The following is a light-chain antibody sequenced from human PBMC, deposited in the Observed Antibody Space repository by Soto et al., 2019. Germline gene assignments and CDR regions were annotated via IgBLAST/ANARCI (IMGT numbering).Light chain of an antibody. Sequence: IQLTQSPSSLSASVGDRVTITCRASQGISSYLAWYQQKPGKAPKLLIYAASTLQSGVPSRFSRSGSRTVLTLTIISLQHEDFATYYCQQLNSYPPYTFGQGTKLEIK. V-gene: IGKV1-9*01. CDR2: AAS. CDR1: QGISSY. CDR3: QQLNSYPPYT. J-gene: IGKJ2*01.